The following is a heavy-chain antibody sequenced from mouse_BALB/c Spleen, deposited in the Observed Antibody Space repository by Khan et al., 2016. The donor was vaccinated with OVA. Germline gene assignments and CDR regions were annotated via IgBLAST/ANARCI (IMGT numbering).Heavy chain of an antibody. CDR3: AKASYRFDGYYAMDY. CDR1: GFSLSSYN. V-gene: IGHV2-6-4*01. Sequence: QVQLKQSGPGLVAPSQNLSINCTVSGFSLSSYNIHWVRQPPGKGLEWLGMIWGGGGTDYNSTLKSRLSFSKDNHKRQVFLKVNSRQTDVSAMYYCAKASYRFDGYYAMDYWGQGTSVTVSS. J-gene: IGHJ4*01. D-gene: IGHD2-14*01. CDR2: IWGGGGT.